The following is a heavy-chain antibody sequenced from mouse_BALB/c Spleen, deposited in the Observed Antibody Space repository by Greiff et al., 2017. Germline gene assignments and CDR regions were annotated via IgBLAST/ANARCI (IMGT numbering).Heavy chain of an antibody. CDR3: ARDYYGSIDAMDY. J-gene: IGHJ4*01. CDR2: INPSTGYT. D-gene: IGHD1-1*01. Sequence: VQVVESGAELAKPGASVKMSCKASGYTFTSYWMHWVKQRPGQGLEWIGYINPSTGYTEYNQKFKDKATLTADKSSSTAYMQLSSLTSEDSAVYYCARDYYGSIDAMDYWGQGTSVTVSS. CDR1: GYTFTSYW. V-gene: IGHV1-7*01.